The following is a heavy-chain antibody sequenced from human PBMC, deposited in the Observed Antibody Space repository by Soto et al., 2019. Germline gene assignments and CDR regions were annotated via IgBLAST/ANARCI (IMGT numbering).Heavy chain of an antibody. CDR2: LSAYNGNT. V-gene: IGHV1-18*03. Sequence: QVQLVQSGAEVKKPGASVKVSCKASGYTFTSYGISWVRQAPGQGLEWMGWLSAYNGNTNYAQKRQGRVTMTTDTSTSTAYMELRSLRADDMAVYYCARDGPHPEDSSGYYGYWGQGTLVTVSS. CDR1: GYTFTSYG. D-gene: IGHD3-22*01. CDR3: ARDGPHPEDSSGYYGY. J-gene: IGHJ4*02.